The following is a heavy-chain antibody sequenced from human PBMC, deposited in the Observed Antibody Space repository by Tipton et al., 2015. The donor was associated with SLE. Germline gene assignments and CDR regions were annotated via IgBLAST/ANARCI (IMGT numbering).Heavy chain of an antibody. V-gene: IGHV1-69*13. CDR3: ARDGEWLVLGY. D-gene: IGHD6-19*01. CDR1: GYTFTGYY. J-gene: IGHJ4*02. Sequence: QSGAEVKKPGASVKVSCKASGYTFTGYYMHWVRQAPGQGLEWMGGIIPIFGTANYAQKFQGRVTITADESTSTAYMELSSLRSEDTAVYYCARDGEWLVLGYWGQGTLVTVSS. CDR2: IIPIFGTA.